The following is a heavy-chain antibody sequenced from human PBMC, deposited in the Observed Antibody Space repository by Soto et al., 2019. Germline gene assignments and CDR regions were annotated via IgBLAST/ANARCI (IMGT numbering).Heavy chain of an antibody. CDR2: ISGNGGST. V-gene: IGHV3-64*01. D-gene: IGHD3-10*01. CDR1: GFTFSSYA. J-gene: IGHJ4*02. Sequence: EVQLVESGGGLVQPGGSLRLSCAASGFTFSSYAMHWVRQAPGKGLEYVSAISGNGGSTYYANSVKGRFTISRDNSKNTLYLQMGSLSDEDMAVYYCARRGYGLYFDYWGQGTLVTVSS. CDR3: ARRGYGLYFDY.